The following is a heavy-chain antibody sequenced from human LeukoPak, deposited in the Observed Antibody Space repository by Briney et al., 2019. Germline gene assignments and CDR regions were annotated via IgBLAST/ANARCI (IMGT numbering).Heavy chain of an antibody. CDR2: ITVYNDDT. J-gene: IGHJ4*02. CDR3: ARDSYYDFWSGYFVPYYFDY. Sequence: ASVKVSCKASGYTFSVYGINWVRQAPGQGLEWMGWITVYNDDTNYGQKFQGRVTMTTDTSTSTAYMELRRLRSDDTAVYYCARDSYYDFWSGYFVPYYFDYWGQGTLVTVSS. V-gene: IGHV1-18*01. CDR1: GYTFSVYG. D-gene: IGHD3-3*01.